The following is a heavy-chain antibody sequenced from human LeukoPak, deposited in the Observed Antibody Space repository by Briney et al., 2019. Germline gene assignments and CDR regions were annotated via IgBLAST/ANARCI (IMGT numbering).Heavy chain of an antibody. J-gene: IGHJ4*02. CDR1: GGSISSYY. V-gene: IGHV4-59*01. CDR3: ARSRGYFDY. CDR2: IYYSGST. Sequence: SETLSLTCTVSGGSISSYYWSWIRQPPGKGLEWIGYIYYSGSTNYNPSLKSRVTISVDTSKNQFSLKLSSVTAEDTAVYYCARSRGYFDYWGQGTLVTVSS. D-gene: IGHD3-10*01.